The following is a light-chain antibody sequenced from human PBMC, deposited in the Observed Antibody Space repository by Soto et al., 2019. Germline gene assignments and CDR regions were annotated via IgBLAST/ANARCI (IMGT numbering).Light chain of an antibody. CDR1: QGISSY. CDR2: DAS. CDR3: QHYNSYSEA. J-gene: IGKJ1*01. Sequence: IQLTQSPSSLSASVGDRVTITCRASQGISSYLGWYQQKPGKAPNLLIYDASTLHSGVPSRFSGGGSGTDSTLTISSLQPDDFATYYCQHYNSYSEAFGQGTKVDIK. V-gene: IGKV1-9*01.